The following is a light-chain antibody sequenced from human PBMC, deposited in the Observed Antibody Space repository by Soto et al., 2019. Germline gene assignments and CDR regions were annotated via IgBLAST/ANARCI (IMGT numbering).Light chain of an antibody. V-gene: IGLV2-8*01. Sequence: QSALTQPPSASGSPGQSVTISCTGTSSDVGGYNYVSWYQQHPGKAPKLMIYEVSKRPSGVPDRFSGSKSGNTASLTVSGLQAEDEADYYCCSYAGSSTFYVFGSGTKLTVL. CDR3: CSYAGSSTFYV. CDR2: EVS. CDR1: SSDVGGYNY. J-gene: IGLJ1*01.